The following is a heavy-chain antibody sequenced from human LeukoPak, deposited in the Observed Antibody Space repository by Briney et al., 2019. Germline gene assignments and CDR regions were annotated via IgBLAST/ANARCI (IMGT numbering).Heavy chain of an antibody. CDR1: GYTFTSYY. Sequence: GASVKVSCKASGYTFTSYYMHWVRQAPGQGLEWMGIINPSGGSTSYAQKFQGRVTMTRDTSTSTVYMELRSLRSDDTAVYYCARVTSSGLVDHWGQGTLVTVSS. J-gene: IGHJ5*02. CDR2: INPSGGST. V-gene: IGHV1-46*01. CDR3: ARVTSSGLVDH. D-gene: IGHD6-6*01.